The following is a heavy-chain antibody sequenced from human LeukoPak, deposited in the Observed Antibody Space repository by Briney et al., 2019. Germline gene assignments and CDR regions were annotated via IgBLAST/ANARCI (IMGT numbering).Heavy chain of an antibody. Sequence: SETLSLTCTVSGGSISSYYWSWIRQPPGKGLEWIGYIYYSGSTNYNPSLKSRVTISVDTSKNQFSLKLSSVTAADTAVYYCARGVQQLVSWNYYYYYMDVWGKGTTVTVSS. J-gene: IGHJ6*03. CDR1: GGSISSYY. V-gene: IGHV4-59*01. D-gene: IGHD6-13*01. CDR3: ARGVQQLVSWNYYYYYMDV. CDR2: IYYSGST.